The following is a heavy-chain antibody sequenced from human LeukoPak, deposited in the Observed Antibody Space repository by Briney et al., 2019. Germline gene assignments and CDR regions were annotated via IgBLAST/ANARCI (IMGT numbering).Heavy chain of an antibody. CDR1: GFTFTGYY. J-gene: IGHJ4*02. Sequence: ASVKVSCKASGFTFTGYYIHSVRQAPGQGLEWMGWISAYNGNTNYAQKLQGRVTMTTDTSTSTAYMELRSLRSDDTAVYYCARAHRGGGYSSSWFGLDYWGQGTLVTVSS. CDR2: ISAYNGNT. CDR3: ARAHRGGGYSSSWFGLDY. D-gene: IGHD6-13*01. V-gene: IGHV1-18*04.